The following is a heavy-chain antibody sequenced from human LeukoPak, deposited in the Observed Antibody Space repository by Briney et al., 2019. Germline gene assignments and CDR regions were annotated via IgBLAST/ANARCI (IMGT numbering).Heavy chain of an antibody. CDR2: ISYDGSNK. J-gene: IGHJ4*02. CDR3: ARDSGFSGTQRGEY. V-gene: IGHV3-30*03. D-gene: IGHD3/OR15-3a*01. CDR1: GFTFSSYG. Sequence: GGSLRLSCAASGFTFSSYGMHWVRQAPGKELEWVAVISYDGSNKYYADSVKGRFTLSRDNSKNTLYLQMNSLRAEDTAVYYCARDSGFSGTQRGEYWGQGTLVTVSS.